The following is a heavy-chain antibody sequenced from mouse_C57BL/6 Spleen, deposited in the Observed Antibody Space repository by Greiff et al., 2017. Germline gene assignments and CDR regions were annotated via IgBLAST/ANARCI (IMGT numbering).Heavy chain of an antibody. Sequence: EVQLQQSGAELVKPGASVKLSCTASGFNIKDYYMHWVKQRTEQGLEWIGRIDPEAGETKYAPKFQGKATITADKSSNTAYLQLSSLTSEDTAVYYCTRKDYDGYAMDYWGQGTSVTVSS. V-gene: IGHV14-2*01. D-gene: IGHD2-4*01. J-gene: IGHJ4*01. CDR2: IDPEAGET. CDR1: GFNIKDYY. CDR3: TRKDYDGYAMDY.